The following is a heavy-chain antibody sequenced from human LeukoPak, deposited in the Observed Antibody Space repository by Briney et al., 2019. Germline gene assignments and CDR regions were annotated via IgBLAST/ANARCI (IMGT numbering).Heavy chain of an antibody. CDR1: GVTGSHNY. D-gene: IGHD4-17*01. CDR3: IVFGDSNH. CDR2: THSSGGT. J-gene: IGHJ5*02. V-gene: IGHV3-53*01. Sequence: QTGGSLRLSCAASGVTGSHNYMSWVRQAPGKGLEWVSATHSSGGTYYADSVKGRFTISRDTSKNTLYLQINSLSVEDTAVYYCIVFGDSNHWGQGTLVTVSS.